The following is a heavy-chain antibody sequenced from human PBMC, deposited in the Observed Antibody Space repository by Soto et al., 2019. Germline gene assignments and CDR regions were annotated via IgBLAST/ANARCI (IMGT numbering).Heavy chain of an antibody. Sequence: PGGSLRLSCAASGFTFSSYWMSWVRQAPGKGLEWVANIKQDGSEKYYVASVKGRFTISRDNAKNSLYLQMNSLRAEDTAVYYCARERYYGSGSYYNEFDYWGQGTLVTVSS. V-gene: IGHV3-7*01. D-gene: IGHD3-10*01. J-gene: IGHJ4*02. CDR3: ARERYYGSGSYYNEFDY. CDR2: IKQDGSEK. CDR1: GFTFSSYW.